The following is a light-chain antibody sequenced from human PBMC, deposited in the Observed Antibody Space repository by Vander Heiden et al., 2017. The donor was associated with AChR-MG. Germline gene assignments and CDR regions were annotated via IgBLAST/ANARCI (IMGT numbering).Light chain of an antibody. V-gene: IGKV1-39*01. CDR3: QQSYSTPPYT. J-gene: IGKJ2*01. CDR1: QSISSY. Sequence: DIQMTQSPSSLSASLGDRVTITCRASQSISSYLNRYQEKPGKAPKLLIYAASSFQSCVPSRFSGSGYGTDFTLTISRLQPEDFATYYCQQSYSTPPYTFGQGTKLEIK. CDR2: AAS.